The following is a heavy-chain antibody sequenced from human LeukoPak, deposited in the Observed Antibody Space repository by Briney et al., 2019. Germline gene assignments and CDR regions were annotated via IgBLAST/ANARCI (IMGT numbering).Heavy chain of an antibody. D-gene: IGHD3-10*01. Sequence: GGSLRLSCAASGFNFSTYGMHWVRQAPGKGLEWVAVISYDGINKYYADSVKGRFTISRDNAKNSLYLQMNSLRAEDTAVYYCARVGPGSGSYFDYWGQGTLVTVSS. CDR1: GFNFSTYG. J-gene: IGHJ4*02. CDR3: ARVGPGSGSYFDY. CDR2: ISYDGINK. V-gene: IGHV3-30*03.